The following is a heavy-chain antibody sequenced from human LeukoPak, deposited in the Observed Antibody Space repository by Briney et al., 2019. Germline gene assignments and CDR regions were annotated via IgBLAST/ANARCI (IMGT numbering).Heavy chain of an antibody. CDR3: ARDHCSSTSCHNDY. CDR1: GFTFSSYW. V-gene: IGHV3-7*01. Sequence: GGSLRLSCAASGFTFSSYWMSWVRQAPGKGLEWVAHIKQDGSEKYYVDPVKGRFTISRDNAKNSLYLQMNSLRAEDTAVYYCARDHCSSTSCHNDYWGQGTLVTVSS. D-gene: IGHD2-2*01. CDR2: IKQDGSEK. J-gene: IGHJ4*02.